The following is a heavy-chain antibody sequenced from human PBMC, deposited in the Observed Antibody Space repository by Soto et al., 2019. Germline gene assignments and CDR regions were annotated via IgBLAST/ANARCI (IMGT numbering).Heavy chain of an antibody. CDR3: ARESEDLTSNFDY. V-gene: IGHV3-21*01. CDR1: GFTFTRYS. Sequence: VGSLRLSCAASGFTFTRYSMNWVRQAPGKGLEWVSSISSTTNYIYYADPMKGRFTVSRDNAKNSVYLEMNSLSAEDTALYYCARESEDLTSNFDYWGQGTLVTVSS. J-gene: IGHJ4*02. CDR2: ISSTTNYI.